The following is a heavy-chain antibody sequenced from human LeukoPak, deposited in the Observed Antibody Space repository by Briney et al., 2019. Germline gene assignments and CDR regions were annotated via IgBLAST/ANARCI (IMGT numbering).Heavy chain of an antibody. V-gene: IGHV1-18*01. CDR2: ISAYNGNT. D-gene: IGHD2-2*03. CDR3: ARFLNVDFANSFDP. J-gene: IGHJ5*02. Sequence: ASVKVSCKASGYTFTSYGISWVRQAPGQGLECMGRISAYNGNTNYAQKLQGRVTMTTDTSTSTAYMELRSLRSDDTAVYYCARFLNVDFANSFDPWGQGTLVTVSS. CDR1: GYTFTSYG.